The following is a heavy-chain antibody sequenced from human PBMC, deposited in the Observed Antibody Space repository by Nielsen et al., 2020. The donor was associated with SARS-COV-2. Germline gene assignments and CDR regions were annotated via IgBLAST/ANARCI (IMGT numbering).Heavy chain of an antibody. V-gene: IGHV3-21*04. CDR1: GFTFSTYD. Sequence: GESLKISCEASGFTFSTYDMTWVRQAPGKGLEWVSSIQSNSAYLDYTNSVKGRFTISRDNSKNTLHLQMDSLRVGDTAVYYCAREKAGYSSVFDLWGQGTLVTVSS. CDR2: IQSNSAYL. J-gene: IGHJ5*02. D-gene: IGHD6-25*01. CDR3: AREKAGYSSVFDL.